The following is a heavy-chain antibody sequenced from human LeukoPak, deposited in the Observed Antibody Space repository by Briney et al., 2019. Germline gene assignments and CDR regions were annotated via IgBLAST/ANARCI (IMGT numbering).Heavy chain of an antibody. J-gene: IGHJ5*02. Sequence: PSETLSLTCTVSGGSISGGGYYWSWIRQHPGKGLEWIGYIHYTGPTYYNPSLKSRVTISVDTSKNQFSLKLTSVTAADTAVYYCARVVATIYWFDPWGQGTLVTVSS. CDR1: GGSISGGGYY. V-gene: IGHV4-31*03. CDR3: ARVVATIYWFDP. CDR2: IHYTGPT. D-gene: IGHD5-12*01.